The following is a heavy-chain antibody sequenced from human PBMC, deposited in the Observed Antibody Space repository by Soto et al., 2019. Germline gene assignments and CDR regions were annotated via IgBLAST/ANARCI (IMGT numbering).Heavy chain of an antibody. Sequence: GGSLRLSCAASGFTFSSYEMNWVRQAPGKGLEWVSYISSSGSTIYYADSVKGRFTISRDNAKNSLYLQMNSLRAEDTAVYYCARDSVDSSSWYAILSYFDYWGQGTLVTVSS. V-gene: IGHV3-48*03. CDR2: ISSSGSTI. CDR3: ARDSVDSSSWYAILSYFDY. D-gene: IGHD6-13*01. J-gene: IGHJ4*02. CDR1: GFTFSSYE.